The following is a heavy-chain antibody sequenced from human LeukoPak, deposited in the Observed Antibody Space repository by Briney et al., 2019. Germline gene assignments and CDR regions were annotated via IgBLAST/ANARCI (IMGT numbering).Heavy chain of an antibody. CDR2: IGAYNGNT. Sequence: GASVKVSCTASGYTFTSYGISWVRQAPGQGLEWMGWIGAYNGNTNYAQKLQGRVTMTTDTSTSTAYMELRSLRSDDTAVYYCGKTTTGYSSGQKPAWPVDYWGQGTLVTVSS. CDR3: GKTTTGYSSGQKPAWPVDY. V-gene: IGHV1-18*01. CDR1: GYTFTSYG. D-gene: IGHD6-19*01. J-gene: IGHJ4*02.